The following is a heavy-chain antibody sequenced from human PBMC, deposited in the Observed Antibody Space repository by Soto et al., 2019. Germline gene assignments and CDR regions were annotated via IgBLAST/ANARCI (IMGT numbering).Heavy chain of an antibody. D-gene: IGHD3-10*01. J-gene: IGHJ6*02. CDR2: IKQDGSEK. V-gene: IGHV3-7*02. Sequence: GGSLRLSCAASGFTFSNYWMSWVRQAPGKGLEWVANIKQDGSEKWYVDSVKGRFTISRDNAKNSLYLQMNSLRAEDTAVYYCAITMVWGAISDYYYGIDVWGQGTTVTVSS. CDR1: GFTFSNYW. CDR3: AITMVWGAISDYYYGIDV.